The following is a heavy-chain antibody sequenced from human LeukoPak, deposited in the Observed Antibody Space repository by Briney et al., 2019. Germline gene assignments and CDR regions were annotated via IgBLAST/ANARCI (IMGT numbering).Heavy chain of an antibody. J-gene: IGHJ4*02. CDR1: GFTFSSYS. CDR2: ISSSSSYI. D-gene: IGHD5-18*01. CDR3: ARPYDTARADY. Sequence: GGSLRLSCAASGFTFSSYSMNWVRQAPGKGLEWVSSISSSSSYIYYEDSVKGRFTISRDNAKNSLYLQMNSLIAEDTAVYYCARPYDTARADYWGQGTLVTVSS. V-gene: IGHV3-21*01.